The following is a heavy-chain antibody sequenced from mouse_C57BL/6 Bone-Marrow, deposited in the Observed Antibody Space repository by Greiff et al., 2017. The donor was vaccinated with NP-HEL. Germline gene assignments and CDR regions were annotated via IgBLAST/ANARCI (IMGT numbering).Heavy chain of an antibody. D-gene: IGHD3-2*02. CDR3: ARRDSSGSPFAY. V-gene: IGHV5-6*02. CDR2: ISSGGSYT. Sequence: DVMLVESGGDLVKPGGSLKLSCAASGFTFSSYGMSWVRQTPDKRLEWVATISSGGSYTYYPDSVKGRFTISRDNAKNTLYLQMSSLKSEDTAMYYCARRDSSGSPFAYWGQGTLVTVSA. J-gene: IGHJ3*01. CDR1: GFTFSSYG.